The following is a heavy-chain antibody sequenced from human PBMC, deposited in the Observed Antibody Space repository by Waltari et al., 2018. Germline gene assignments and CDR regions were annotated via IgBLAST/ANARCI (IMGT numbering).Heavy chain of an antibody. Sequence: KKPGSSVKVSCKASGGTFSSYAISWVRQAPGQGLEWMGRIIPILGIANYAQKFQGRVTITADKSTSTAYMGLSSLRSEDTAVYYCARDRKTTVTRDYGMDVWGQGTTVTVSS. CDR1: GGTFSSYA. V-gene: IGHV1-69*04. J-gene: IGHJ6*02. D-gene: IGHD4-17*01. CDR3: ARDRKTTVTRDYGMDV. CDR2: IIPILGIA.